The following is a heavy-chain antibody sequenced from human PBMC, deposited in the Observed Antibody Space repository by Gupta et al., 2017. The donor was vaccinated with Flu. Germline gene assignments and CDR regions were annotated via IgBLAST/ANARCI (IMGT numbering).Heavy chain of an antibody. CDR1: GFTFSSYG. CDR3: ASAGFSPLSTNGVTEINDY. CDR2: IWYDGSNK. V-gene: IGHV3-33*01. Sequence: QVQLVESGGGVVQPGRSLRLSCAASGFTFSSYGMHWVRQAPGKGLEWVAVIWYDGSNKYYADSVKGRFTISRDNSKNTLYLQMNSLRAEDTAVYYCASAGFSPLSTNGVTEINDYWGQGTLVTVSS. D-gene: IGHD2-8*01. J-gene: IGHJ4*02.